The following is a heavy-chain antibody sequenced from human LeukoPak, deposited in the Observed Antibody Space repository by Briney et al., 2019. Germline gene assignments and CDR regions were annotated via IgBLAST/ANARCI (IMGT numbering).Heavy chain of an antibody. V-gene: IGHV4-38-2*02. D-gene: IGHD4-17*01. CDR3: ARAPATVTKGSYFDY. Sequence: PSETLSLTCTVSGYSNSSGYYWGWIRQPPGKGLEWIGSIYHSGSTYYNPSLKSRVTISVDTSKNQFSLKLSSVTAADTAVYYCARAPATVTKGSYFDYWGQGTLVTVSS. CDR2: IYHSGST. CDR1: GYSNSSGYY. J-gene: IGHJ4*02.